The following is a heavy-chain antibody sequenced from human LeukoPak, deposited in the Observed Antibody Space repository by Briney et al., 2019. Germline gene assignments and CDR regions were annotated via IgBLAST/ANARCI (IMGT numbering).Heavy chain of an antibody. D-gene: IGHD5-24*01. Sequence: ASVKVSCKASGYTFTGYYMHWVRQAPGKGLEWMGGFDPEDGETIYAQKFQGRVTMTEDTSTDTAYMELSSLRSEDTAVYYCATQHGWLQLWGDAFDIWGQGTMVTVSS. J-gene: IGHJ3*02. CDR1: GYTFTGYY. CDR2: FDPEDGET. V-gene: IGHV1-24*01. CDR3: ATQHGWLQLWGDAFDI.